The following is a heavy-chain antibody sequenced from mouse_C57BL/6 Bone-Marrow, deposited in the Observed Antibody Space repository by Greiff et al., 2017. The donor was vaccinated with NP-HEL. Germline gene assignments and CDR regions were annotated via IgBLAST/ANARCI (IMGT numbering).Heavy chain of an antibody. D-gene: IGHD2-4*01. CDR2: IYPRDGST. J-gene: IGHJ1*03. Sequence: QVQLQQSDAELVKPGASVKISCKVSGYTFTDHTIHWMKQRPEQGLEWIGYIYPRDGSTKYNEKFKGKATLTADKSSSTAYMQLNILTSEDSAVYFCARNGDDYDGDWYFDVWGTGTTVTVSS. CDR1: GYTFTDHT. V-gene: IGHV1-78*01. CDR3: ARNGDDYDGDWYFDV.